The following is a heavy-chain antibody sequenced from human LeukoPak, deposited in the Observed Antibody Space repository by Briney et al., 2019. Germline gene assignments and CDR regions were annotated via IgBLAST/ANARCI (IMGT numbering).Heavy chain of an antibody. Sequence: KPSETLSLTCAVSGVSISSGGFSWSWIRQAPGKGLEWVGFMYYSGRTHYNPSLKSRITILLDTSKNQFSLNLSSVTAADTAVYYCVRGFDYAFYDWGQGTLVTVSS. CDR1: GVSISSGGFS. CDR3: VRGFDYAFYD. CDR2: MYYSGRT. J-gene: IGHJ4*02. D-gene: IGHD4-17*01. V-gene: IGHV4-30-4*07.